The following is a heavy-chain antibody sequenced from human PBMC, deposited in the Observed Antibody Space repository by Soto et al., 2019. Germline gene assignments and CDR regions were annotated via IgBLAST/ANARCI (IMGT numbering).Heavy chain of an antibody. CDR3: ARGQTWAHFDY. Sequence: EVQLVESGGGLVQPGGSLRLSCAASGFTFSSYAMHWVRQAPGKGLEYVSALSPDGGSTYYANSVKGRFPISRDNSKSTLYLQMGSLRGEDLAVYYCARGQTWAHFDYWGQGTLVTVSS. J-gene: IGHJ4*02. V-gene: IGHV3-64*01. CDR2: LSPDGGST. D-gene: IGHD1-26*01. CDR1: GFTFSSYA.